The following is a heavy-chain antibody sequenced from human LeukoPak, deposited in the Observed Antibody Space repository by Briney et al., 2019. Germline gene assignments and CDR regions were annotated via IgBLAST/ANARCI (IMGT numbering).Heavy chain of an antibody. CDR2: IRYDGSNK. V-gene: IGHV3-30*02. CDR3: AKDFPPSAYCGGDCYSGLYAFDI. J-gene: IGHJ3*02. Sequence: GGSLRLTCAASGFTFSSYGMHWVRQAPGKGLEWVAFIRYDGSNKYYADSVKGRFTISRDNSKNTLYLQMNSLRAEDTAVYYCAKDFPPSAYCGGDCYSGLYAFDIWGQGTMVTVSS. CDR1: GFTFSSYG. D-gene: IGHD2-21*01.